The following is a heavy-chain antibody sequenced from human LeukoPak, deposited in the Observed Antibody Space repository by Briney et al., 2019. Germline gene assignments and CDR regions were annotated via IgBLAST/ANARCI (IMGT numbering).Heavy chain of an antibody. Sequence: SVKVSCKASGGTFSSYAISWVRQAPGQGLERMGGIIPIFGTANYAQKFQGRVTITTDESTSTAYMELSSLRSEDTAVYYCARDRAPHSSSWYGYFDYWGQGTLVTVSS. D-gene: IGHD6-13*01. CDR3: ARDRAPHSSSWYGYFDY. CDR1: GGTFSSYA. J-gene: IGHJ4*02. CDR2: IIPIFGTA. V-gene: IGHV1-69*05.